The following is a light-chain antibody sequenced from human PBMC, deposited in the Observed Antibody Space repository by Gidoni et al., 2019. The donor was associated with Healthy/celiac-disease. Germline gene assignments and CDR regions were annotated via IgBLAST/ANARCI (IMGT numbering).Light chain of an antibody. CDR1: QSISSY. CDR3: QHSYSTPT. J-gene: IGKJ1*01. V-gene: IGKV1-39*01. Sequence: DIQMTQSPSSRSASVGDRVTITCRASQSISSYLNLYQQKPGKAPKLLIYAASSLQSGVPSRFSGSVSGTDFTLTISSLQPEDFATYYCQHSYSTPTFGQGTKVEIK. CDR2: AAS.